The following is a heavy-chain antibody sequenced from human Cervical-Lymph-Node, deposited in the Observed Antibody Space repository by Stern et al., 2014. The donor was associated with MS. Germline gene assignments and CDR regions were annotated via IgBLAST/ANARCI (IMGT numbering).Heavy chain of an antibody. D-gene: IGHD3-16*01. CDR3: ARGGGTDSPTYDY. CDR2: IFHAGDT. CDR1: VASLCGVNW. V-gene: IGHV4-4*02. Sequence: QVQLVESGPGLVKPSGTLSLTCTVSVASLCGVNWWTWVRQPPGKGLEGIGDIFHAGDTNYTPSLRSRVVMLVASSKSQFSLQLTSVTAADTAVYYCARGGGTDSPTYDYWGQGTLVTVS. J-gene: IGHJ4*02.